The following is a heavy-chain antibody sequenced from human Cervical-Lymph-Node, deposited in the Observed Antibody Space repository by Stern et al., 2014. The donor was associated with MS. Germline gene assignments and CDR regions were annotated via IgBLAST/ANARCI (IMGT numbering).Heavy chain of an antibody. CDR1: GYTFTSYD. V-gene: IGHV1-8*01. D-gene: IGHD4-23*01. CDR3: ARRCGRRSGKCSDY. Sequence: VQLVESGAEVKKPGASVKVSCKASGYTFTSYDINWVRQATGQGLERMGWMNPNSGNTGYAQKFQGRVTMTRTTSISTAYMELSSLRSEDTAVYYCARRCGRRSGKCSDYWGQGTLVTVSS. CDR2: MNPNSGNT. J-gene: IGHJ4*02.